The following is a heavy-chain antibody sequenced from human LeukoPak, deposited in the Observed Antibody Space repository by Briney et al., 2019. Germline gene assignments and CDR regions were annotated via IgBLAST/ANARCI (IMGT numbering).Heavy chain of an antibody. CDR2: IDHTGST. J-gene: IGHJ6*03. CDR3: ARTTEAHSWRTRYYDYYMDV. CDR1: GDSISIYY. V-gene: IGHV4-59*01. D-gene: IGHD6-13*01. Sequence: SETLSLTCTVSGDSISIYYWNWIRQPPGKGLEWIGYIDHTGSTNYNPSLNSRVTISRDTSTNHFSLKLSSVTAADTAVYYCARTTEAHSWRTRYYDYYMDVWGKGTTVTVSS.